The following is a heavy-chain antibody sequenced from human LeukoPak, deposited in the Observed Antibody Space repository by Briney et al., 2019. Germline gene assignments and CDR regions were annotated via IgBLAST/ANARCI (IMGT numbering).Heavy chain of an antibody. D-gene: IGHD5-24*01. CDR1: GFTFTSHW. CDR3: ARETPRRGETRDGYR. V-gene: IGHV3-7*01. Sequence: PGGSLRLSCAASGFTFTSHWMSWVRQVPGKGLECLANIKEDGSETYYADSVKGRFTISRDNPKNLLFLQINSLRVEDTAVYYCARETPRRGETRDGYRWGQGTLVTVSS. CDR2: IKEDGSET. J-gene: IGHJ4*02.